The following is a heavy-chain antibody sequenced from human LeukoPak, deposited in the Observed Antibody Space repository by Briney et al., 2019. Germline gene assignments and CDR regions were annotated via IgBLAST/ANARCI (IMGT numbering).Heavy chain of an antibody. CDR2: TYYRSKWYN. CDR1: GDSVSSNSAA. J-gene: IGHJ6*03. D-gene: IGHD6-13*01. CDR3: ARGAAAAGDYYYYMDV. V-gene: IGHV6-1*01. Sequence: SQTLSLTCAISGDSVSSNSAAWNWIRQSPSRGLEWLGRTYYRSKWYNDYAVSVKSRITINPDTSKNQFSLQLNSVTPGDTAVYYCARGAAAAGDYYYYMDVWGKGTTVTVSS.